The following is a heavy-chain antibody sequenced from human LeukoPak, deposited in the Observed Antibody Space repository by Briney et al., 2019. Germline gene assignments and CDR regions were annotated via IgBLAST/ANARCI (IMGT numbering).Heavy chain of an antibody. Sequence: GGPLRLSCAASGFTFSSYGMHWVRQAPGKGLEWVAFIRYDGSNKYYADSVKGRFTISRDNSKNTLYLQMNSLRAEDTAVYYCAKDEYYYDSSGYYFDYWGQGTLVTVSS. CDR2: IRYDGSNK. D-gene: IGHD3-22*01. CDR3: AKDEYYYDSSGYYFDY. CDR1: GFTFSSYG. V-gene: IGHV3-30*02. J-gene: IGHJ4*02.